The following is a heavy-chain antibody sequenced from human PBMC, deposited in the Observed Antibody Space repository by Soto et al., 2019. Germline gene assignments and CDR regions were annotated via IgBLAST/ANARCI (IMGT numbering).Heavy chain of an antibody. Sequence: ASLKVSGKASGYTFTSSGLSWVRQAPGQGLEYVGWISAYNGSTNYAQKFQGRVTMTTDTSTPTAYMELRSLRSDDTAVYFCARDLRYYGWTIYHYNAMDLWGQGSTVVVSS. CDR3: ARDLRYYGWTIYHYNAMDL. CDR2: ISAYNGST. D-gene: IGHD3-9*01. CDR1: GYTFTSSG. V-gene: IGHV1-18*01. J-gene: IGHJ6*02.